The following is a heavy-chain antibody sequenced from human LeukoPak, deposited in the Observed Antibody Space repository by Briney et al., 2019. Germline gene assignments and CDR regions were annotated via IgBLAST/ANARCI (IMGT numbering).Heavy chain of an antibody. CDR2: ISSSSSYI. V-gene: IGHV3-21*01. D-gene: IGHD6-13*01. CDR3: ARVGSSWEFDY. J-gene: IGHJ4*02. CDR1: GSTFSSYS. Sequence: SGGSLRLSCAASGSTFSSYSMNWVRQAPGKGLEWVSSISSSSSYIYYADSVKGRFTISRDNAKNSLYLQMNSLRAEDTAVYYCARVGSSWEFDYWGQGTLVTVSS.